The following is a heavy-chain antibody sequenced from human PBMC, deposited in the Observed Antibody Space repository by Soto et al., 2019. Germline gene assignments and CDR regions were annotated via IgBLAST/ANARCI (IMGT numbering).Heavy chain of an antibody. J-gene: IGHJ4*02. CDR2: IYYSGST. CDR1: GGSISSGGYY. Sequence: QVQLQESGPGLVKPSQTLSLTCTVSGGSISSGGYYWSWIRQHPGKGLEWIGYIYYSGSTYYNPSLKSRVTISVDTSKNQFSLKLSSVTAADTAVYYCARVGIVVVPAAIPYYFDYWGQGTLVTVSS. CDR3: ARVGIVVVPAAIPYYFDY. D-gene: IGHD2-2*03. V-gene: IGHV4-31*03.